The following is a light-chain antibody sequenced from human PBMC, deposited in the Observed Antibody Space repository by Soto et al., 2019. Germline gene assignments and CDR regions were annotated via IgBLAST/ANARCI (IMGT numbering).Light chain of an antibody. V-gene: IGKV3-20*01. CDR1: QSVSSSY. Sequence: EIVLTQSPGTLSLSPGERATLSCRASQSVSSSYLAWYQQKHGQAPRLLIYGASSRATGIPDRFSGSGSGTDFTLTISRLEPEEFAVYYCQQYGSSPGTFGQGTKVELK. J-gene: IGKJ1*01. CDR2: GAS. CDR3: QQYGSSPGT.